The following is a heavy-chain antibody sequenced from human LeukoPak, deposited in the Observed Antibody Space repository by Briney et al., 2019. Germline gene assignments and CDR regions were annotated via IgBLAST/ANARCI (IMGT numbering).Heavy chain of an antibody. CDR1: GFTFSNAW. CDR2: IKSKTDGGTT. Sequence: GGSLRLSCAASGFTFSNAWMSWVRQAPGKGLEWVGRIKSKTDGGTTDYAAPVKGRFTISRDDSKNTLYLQMNSLKTEDTAVYYCARDCSSTSCSGAFDYWGQGTLVTVSS. D-gene: IGHD2-2*01. CDR3: ARDCSSTSCSGAFDY. V-gene: IGHV3-15*01. J-gene: IGHJ4*02.